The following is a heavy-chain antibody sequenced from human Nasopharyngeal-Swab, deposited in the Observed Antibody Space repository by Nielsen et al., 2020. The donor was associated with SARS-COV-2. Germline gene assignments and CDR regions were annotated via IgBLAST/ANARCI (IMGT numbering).Heavy chain of an antibody. D-gene: IGHD4-11*01. J-gene: IGHJ6*03. V-gene: IGHV4-38-2*01. Sequence: SETLSLTCAVSGYSISSGYDWHWIRQPPGKGLEWIGSIYHSGSTYYNPSLKSRVTISVDTSKNQFSLKLSSVTAADTAVYYCARRTRYSNYAYYYMDVWGKGTTVTVSS. CDR3: ARRTRYSNYAYYYMDV. CDR2: IYHSGST. CDR1: GYSISSGYD.